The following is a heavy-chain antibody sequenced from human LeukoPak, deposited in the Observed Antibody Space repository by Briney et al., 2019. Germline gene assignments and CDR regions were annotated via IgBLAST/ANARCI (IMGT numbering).Heavy chain of an antibody. Sequence: GGSLRLSCAASGFTFSSYSMNWVRQAPGKGLEWVSYISSSSGAIYYADSVKGRFTISRDNAKNSLYLQMNSLRDEDTAVYYCARVVGYCSGGTCYCGYWGQGTLVTVSS. CDR1: GFTFSSYS. V-gene: IGHV3-48*02. CDR3: ARVVGYCSGGTCYCGY. CDR2: ISSSSGAI. J-gene: IGHJ4*02. D-gene: IGHD2-15*01.